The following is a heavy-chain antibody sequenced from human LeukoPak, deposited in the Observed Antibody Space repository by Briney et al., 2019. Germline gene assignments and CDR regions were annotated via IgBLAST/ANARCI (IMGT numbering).Heavy chain of an antibody. J-gene: IGHJ6*02. Sequence: PGGSLRLSCAASGFTFSSYDMHWVRQATGKGLEWVSAIGTAGDTYYPGSVKGRFTISRENAKNSLYLQMNSLRAGDTAVYYCARSRGYSYGYYYYYGMDVWGQGTTVTVSS. CDR2: IGTAGDT. V-gene: IGHV3-13*01. CDR3: ARSRGYSYGYYYYYGMDV. CDR1: GFTFSSYD. D-gene: IGHD5-18*01.